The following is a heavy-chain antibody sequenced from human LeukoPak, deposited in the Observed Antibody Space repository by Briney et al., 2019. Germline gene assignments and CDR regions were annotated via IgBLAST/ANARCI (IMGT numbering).Heavy chain of an antibody. CDR3: TSIAARPAPRGY. V-gene: IGHV3-73*01. Sequence: GGSLRLSCAASGFTFSGSAMHWVRQASGKGLEWVGRIRSKANSYATAYAASAKGRFTISRDDSKNTAYLQMNSLKTEDTAVYYCTSIAARPAPRGYWGQGTLVTVSS. D-gene: IGHD6-6*01. CDR1: GFTFSGSA. J-gene: IGHJ4*02. CDR2: IRSKANSYAT.